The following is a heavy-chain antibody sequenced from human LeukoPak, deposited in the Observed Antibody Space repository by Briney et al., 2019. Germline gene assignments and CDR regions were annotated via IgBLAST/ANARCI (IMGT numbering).Heavy chain of an antibody. J-gene: IGHJ6*03. V-gene: IGHV3-11*01. CDR3: AKLGGQEVYNYYVGV. CDR1: GFNFSDHY. Sequence: GGSLRLSCAVSGFNFSDHYMTWIRQAPGRGLEWVSYISNRGYSKYYADSVKGRFTISRDNSNNSLYLQMNSLRAEDTAVYYCAKLGGQEVYNYYVGVWGKGTTVAVSS. CDR2: ISNRGYSK. D-gene: IGHD3-16*01.